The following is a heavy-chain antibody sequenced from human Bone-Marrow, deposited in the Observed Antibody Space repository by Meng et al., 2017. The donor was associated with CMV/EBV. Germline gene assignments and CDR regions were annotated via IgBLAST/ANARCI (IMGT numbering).Heavy chain of an antibody. V-gene: IGHV4-4*07. CDR1: GGSISSYY. Sequence: GSLRLSCTASGGSISSYYWSWIRQPAGKGLEWIGRIYTSGSTNYNPSLKSRVTMSVDTSKNQFSLKLSSVTAADTAVYYCARRALIAAAGTFEYWGQGTLVTVSS. D-gene: IGHD6-13*01. CDR3: ARRALIAAAGTFEY. CDR2: IYTSGST. J-gene: IGHJ4*02.